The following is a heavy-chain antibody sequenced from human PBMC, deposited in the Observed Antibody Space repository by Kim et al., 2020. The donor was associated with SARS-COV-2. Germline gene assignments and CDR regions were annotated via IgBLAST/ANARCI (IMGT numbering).Heavy chain of an antibody. CDR2: FYYSGST. D-gene: IGHD3-10*01. CDR3: ARQGAVTMVRGVRPLHFDY. CDR1: GGSISSSSYY. J-gene: IGHJ4*02. V-gene: IGHV4-39*01. Sequence: SETLSLTCSVSGGSISSSSYYWGWIRQPPGKGLEWIGSFYYSGSTYYNPSLKSRVTISVDTSKNQFSLKLSSVTAADTAVYYCARQGAVTMVRGVRPLHFDYWGQGTLVTVSS.